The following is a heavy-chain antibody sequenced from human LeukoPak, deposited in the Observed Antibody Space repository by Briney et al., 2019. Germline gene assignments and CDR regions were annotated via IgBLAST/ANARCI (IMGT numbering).Heavy chain of an antibody. CDR2: INWNGGST. V-gene: IGHV3-20*04. J-gene: IGHJ6*03. Sequence: GGSLRLSCAASGFTFDDYGMSWVRQAPGKGLEWVSGINWNGGSTGYADSVKGRFTISRDNAKNSLYLQMNSLRAEDTALYYCARGRGKYYDFWSGYFWYMDVWGKGTTVTVSS. CDR3: ARGRGKYYDFWSGYFWYMDV. D-gene: IGHD3-3*01. CDR1: GFTFDDYG.